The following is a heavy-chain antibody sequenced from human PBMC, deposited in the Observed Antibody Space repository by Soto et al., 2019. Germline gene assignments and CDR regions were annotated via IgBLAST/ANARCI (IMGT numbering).Heavy chain of an antibody. CDR1: GGSISSSSYY. J-gene: IGHJ6*02. Sequence: SETLSLTCTVSGGSISSSSYYWGWIRQPPGKGLEWIGSIYNSGSTYYNPSLKSRVTISVDTSKNQFSLKLSSVTAADTAVYYCSRMKSLLWFGELSYYYGMDVWGQGTTVTVSS. CDR3: SRMKSLLWFGELSYYYGMDV. D-gene: IGHD3-10*01. CDR2: IYNSGST. V-gene: IGHV4-39*01.